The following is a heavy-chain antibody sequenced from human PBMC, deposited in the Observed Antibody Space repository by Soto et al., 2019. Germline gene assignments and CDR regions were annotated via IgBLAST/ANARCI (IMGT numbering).Heavy chain of an antibody. CDR2: IYYSGST. CDR3: ARHDWSRGYCSGGSCPAFDY. Sequence: SETLSLTCTVSGGSISSSSYYWGWIRQPPGKGLEWIGSIYYSGSTYYNPSLKSRVTISVDTSKNQFSLKLSSVTAADTAVYYCARHDWSRGYCSGGSCPAFDYWGQGTLVTVSS. V-gene: IGHV4-39*01. D-gene: IGHD2-15*01. J-gene: IGHJ4*02. CDR1: GGSISSSSYY.